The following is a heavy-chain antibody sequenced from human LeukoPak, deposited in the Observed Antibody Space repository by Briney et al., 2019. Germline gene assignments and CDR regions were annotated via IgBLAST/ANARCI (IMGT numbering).Heavy chain of an antibody. CDR1: GFSFSSYA. J-gene: IGHJ6*03. CDR2: ISSNSNTL. D-gene: IGHD5-12*01. CDR3: ARRYDYNNWYMVV. Sequence: PGGSLRLSCAASGFSFSSYAMNWVRQAPGKGLERISYISSNSNTLHYTDSMKGRYTISRDNARQSLYLQMNSLRAEDTAVYFCARRYDYNNWYMVVWSKGTTVIVSS. V-gene: IGHV3-48*01.